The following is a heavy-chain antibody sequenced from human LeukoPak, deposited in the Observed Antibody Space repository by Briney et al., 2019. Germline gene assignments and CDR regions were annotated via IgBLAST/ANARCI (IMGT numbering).Heavy chain of an antibody. CDR1: GYTFTSYG. CDR3: ARDQTSDYYDSSGYYSPFDY. J-gene: IGHJ4*02. V-gene: IGHV1-18*01. CDR2: ISAYNGNT. Sequence: GASVKVSCKASGYTFTSYGISWVRQAPGQGLEWMGWISAYNGNTNYAPKLQGRVTMTTDTSTSTAYMELRSLRSDDTAVYYCARDQTSDYYDSSGYYSPFDYWGQGTLVTVSS. D-gene: IGHD3-22*01.